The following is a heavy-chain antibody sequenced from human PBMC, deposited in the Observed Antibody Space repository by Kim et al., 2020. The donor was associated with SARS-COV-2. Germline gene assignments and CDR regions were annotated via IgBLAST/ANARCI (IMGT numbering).Heavy chain of an antibody. V-gene: IGHV3-11*05. CDR1: GFTFSDYY. CDR2: ISSSSSYT. CDR3: ARDGGYCSSTSCCSRKYFGGMVV. Sequence: GGSLRLSCAASGFTFSDYYMSWIRQAPGKGLEWVSYISSSSSYTNYADSVKGRFTISRDNAKNSLYLQMNSLRAEDTAVYYCARDGGYCSSTSCCSRKYFGGMVVWGQGTTVTVSS. J-gene: IGHJ6*02. D-gene: IGHD2-2*01.